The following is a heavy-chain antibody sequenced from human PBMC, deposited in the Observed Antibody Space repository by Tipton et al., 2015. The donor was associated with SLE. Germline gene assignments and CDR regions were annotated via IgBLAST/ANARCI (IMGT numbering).Heavy chain of an antibody. V-gene: IGHV4-61*02. CDR1: GGSISSGDYH. J-gene: IGHJ3*01. CDR3: ARSLETFDV. CDR2: ISATGGT. Sequence: TLSLTCAVSGGSISSGDYHWNWIRQSAGEGLEWLGRISATGGTYYNPSLNSPVTMSLDTPKNQLFLKLSSVTAADTAVYYCARSLETFDVWSQGTMVTVSS. D-gene: IGHD3-3*01.